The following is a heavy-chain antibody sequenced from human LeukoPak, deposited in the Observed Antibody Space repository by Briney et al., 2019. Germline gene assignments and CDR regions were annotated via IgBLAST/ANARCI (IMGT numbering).Heavy chain of an antibody. J-gene: IGHJ3*02. CDR1: GFTFSGYW. CDR3: VLDLFSSFAFDI. Sequence: PGGSLRLSCAASGFTFSGYWMHWVRQAPGKGLLWVSRINSDGSSTYYADSVKGRFTTSRDNAKNALHLQMNSLTAEDTAVYYCVLDLFSSFAFDIWGQGTMVTVSS. D-gene: IGHD3/OR15-3a*01. CDR2: INSDGSST. V-gene: IGHV3-74*01.